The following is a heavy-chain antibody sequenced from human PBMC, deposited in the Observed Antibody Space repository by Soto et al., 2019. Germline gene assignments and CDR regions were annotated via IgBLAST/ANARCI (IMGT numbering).Heavy chain of an antibody. CDR1: GFTFSNFW. Sequence: EVQLVESGGGLVQPGGSLRLSCAASGFTFSNFWMHWVRQAPGRGLVWLSRIDSDGSNTNYADSVRGRLTISRDNAKNTLYLEMNSLRAEDTPMYYCARDTVFLTAMPICEALDIWGQGTMVTVSS. CDR3: ARDTVFLTAMPICEALDI. V-gene: IGHV3-74*01. J-gene: IGHJ3*02. CDR2: IDSDGSNT. D-gene: IGHD3-9*01.